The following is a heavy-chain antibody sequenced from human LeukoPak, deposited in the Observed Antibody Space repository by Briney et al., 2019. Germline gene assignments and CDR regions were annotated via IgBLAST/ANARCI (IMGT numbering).Heavy chain of an antibody. CDR1: GFTFSSYA. CDR2: IWYDGSSK. D-gene: IGHD6-6*01. Sequence: GGSLRLSCAASGFTFSSYAMHWVRQAPGKGLEWVAVIWYDGSSKYYADSVKGRFTISRDNAKNSLYLQMNSLRAEDTAVYYCARDSSSGFNWFDPWGQGTLVTVSS. CDR3: ARDSSSGFNWFDP. J-gene: IGHJ5*02. V-gene: IGHV3-33*01.